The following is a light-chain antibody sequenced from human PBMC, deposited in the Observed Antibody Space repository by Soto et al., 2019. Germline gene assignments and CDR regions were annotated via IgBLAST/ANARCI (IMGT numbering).Light chain of an antibody. CDR1: QSVNTY. V-gene: IGKV3-11*01. CDR2: DAS. J-gene: IGKJ4*01. CDR3: QQRSDWLT. Sequence: EIVLTQSPATLSLSPGERATLSCRASQSVNTYLAWYQQKPGQAPRLLIYDASNRATGIPARFSGSGSGTDFTLTISSLEPDDFAVYYCQQRSDWLTFGGGTKVEIK.